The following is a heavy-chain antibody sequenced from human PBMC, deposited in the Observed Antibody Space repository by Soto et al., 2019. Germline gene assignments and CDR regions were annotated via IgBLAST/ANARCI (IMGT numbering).Heavy chain of an antibody. D-gene: IGHD3-22*01. CDR3: ARSGYYDSSGYRQYFQH. CDR1: GGTFSSYA. CDR2: IIPIFGTA. J-gene: IGHJ1*01. Sequence: QVQLVQSGAEVKKPGSSVKVSCKASGGTFSSYAISWVRQAPGQGLEWMGGIIPIFGTANYAQKFQGRVTITEGESTSTAYVELSSLRSEDTAVYYCARSGYYDSSGYRQYFQHWGQGTLVTVSS. V-gene: IGHV1-69*12.